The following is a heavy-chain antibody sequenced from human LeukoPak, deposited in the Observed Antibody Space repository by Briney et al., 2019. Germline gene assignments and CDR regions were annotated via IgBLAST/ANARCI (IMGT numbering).Heavy chain of an antibody. V-gene: IGHV3-33*01. CDR2: VWYDGSNK. D-gene: IGHD4-23*01. Sequence: GGSLRLSCAASGFTFSSYGMHWVRQAPGKGLEWVAVVWYDGSNKYYADSVKGRFTISRDNSKNTLYLQMNSLRAEDTAVYYCARDRLRWFIDYWGQGTLVTVSS. CDR1: GFTFSSYG. CDR3: ARDRLRWFIDY. J-gene: IGHJ4*02.